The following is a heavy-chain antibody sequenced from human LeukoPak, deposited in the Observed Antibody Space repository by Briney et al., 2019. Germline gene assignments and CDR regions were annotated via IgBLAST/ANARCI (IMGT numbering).Heavy chain of an antibody. D-gene: IGHD5-12*01. CDR1: GFTVSSNY. CDR2: IYSGGST. J-gene: IGHJ6*02. Sequence: GGSLRLSCAASGFTVSSNYMSWVRQAPGKGLEWVSVIYSGGSTYYADSVKGRFTISRHNSKSTLYLQMNSLRAEDTAVYYCARERRGYSGYDLYGMDVWGQGTTVTVSS. V-gene: IGHV3-53*04. CDR3: ARERRGYSGYDLYGMDV.